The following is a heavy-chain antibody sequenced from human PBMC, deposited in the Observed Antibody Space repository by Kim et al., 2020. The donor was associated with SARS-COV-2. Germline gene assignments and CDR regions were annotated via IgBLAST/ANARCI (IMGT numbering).Heavy chain of an antibody. CDR1: GFTFSSYS. CDR3: ARDTNYDFWSGYSAAVDI. J-gene: IGHJ3*02. D-gene: IGHD3-3*01. V-gene: IGHV3-48*02. CDR2: ISSSSSTI. Sequence: GGSLRLSCAASGFTFSSYSMNWVRQAPGKGLEWVSYISSSSSTIYYADSVKGRFTISRDNAKNSLYLQMNSLRDEDTAVYYCARDTNYDFWSGYSAAVDIWGQGTMVSVSP.